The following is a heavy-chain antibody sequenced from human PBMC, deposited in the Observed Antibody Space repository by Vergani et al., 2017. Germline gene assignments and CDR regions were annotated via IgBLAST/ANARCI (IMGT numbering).Heavy chain of an antibody. CDR1: GDSINNGSYY. J-gene: IGHJ5*02. CDR2: ISISGNT. D-gene: IGHD5-24*01. CDR3: ARDQRWGHSLDR. Sequence: QVQLQESGPALVKPSQTLSLTCSVSGDSINNGSYYWSWIRQPAGKGLEWIGRISISGNTDYNSSLKRRISMSVETSKNQFSLKVNSLTAADTAVYYCARDQRWGHSLDRWGQGTLVTVSS. V-gene: IGHV4-61*02.